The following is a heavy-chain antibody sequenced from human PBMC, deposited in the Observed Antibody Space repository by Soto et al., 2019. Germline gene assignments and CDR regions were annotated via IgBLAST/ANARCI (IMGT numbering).Heavy chain of an antibody. V-gene: IGHV3-23*01. CDR3: AKMEGMDPWAYSFDY. D-gene: IGHD2-2*03. CDR2: IYGGGNGP. Sequence: EVQVLESGGGLVQPGGSLRLSCAATGFTFSDFAMSWVRQAPGKGLEWVSRIYGGGNGPHYADSVKGRVTISRDNSKNTLYLQMNRLSAEDTAVYYCAKMEGMDPWAYSFDYWGQGTLVTVSS. CDR1: GFTFSDFA. J-gene: IGHJ4*02.